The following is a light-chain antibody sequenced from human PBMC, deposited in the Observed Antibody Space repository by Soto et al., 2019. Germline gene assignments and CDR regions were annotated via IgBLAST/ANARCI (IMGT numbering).Light chain of an antibody. CDR2: GAS. V-gene: IGKV3-20*01. Sequence: EIVLTQSPGTLSLSPGERATLSCRASQSVSSSYLAWYQQKPGQAPRLLIYGASSRATGIPDRFSGSGSGKAFTLTLSRLQPEDFAVYYCQQYGSSPWTFGQGNKLEIK. CDR3: QQYGSSPWT. CDR1: QSVSSSY. J-gene: IGKJ1*01.